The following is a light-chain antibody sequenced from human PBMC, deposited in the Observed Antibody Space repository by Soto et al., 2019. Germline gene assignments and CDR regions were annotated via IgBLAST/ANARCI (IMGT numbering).Light chain of an antibody. V-gene: IGLV1-47*02. CDR1: SSNIGSNL. CDR2: SND. J-gene: IGLJ3*02. CDR3: EAWDHSLSGQV. Sequence: QSVLTQPPSTSGAPGQRVTISCFGSSSNIGSNLVYWYQQLPGTAPKLLIYSNDQRPSGVPDRFSGSKSGTSASLAISGLRSDDAADYHCEAWDHSLSGQVFGGGTKVTVL.